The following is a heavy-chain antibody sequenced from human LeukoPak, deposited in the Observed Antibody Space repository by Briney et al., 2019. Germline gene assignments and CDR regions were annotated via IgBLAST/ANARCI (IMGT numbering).Heavy chain of an antibody. Sequence: ASVNVSCKVSGYTLTELSMHWVRQAPGKGLEWMGGFDPEDGETIYAQKFQGRVTMTEDTSTDTAYMELSSLTSEDTAVYYCARVYDFGSGRAFYYGMDVWGQGTTVTVSS. CDR2: FDPEDGET. J-gene: IGHJ6*02. CDR3: ARVYDFGSGRAFYYGMDV. D-gene: IGHD3-10*01. V-gene: IGHV1-24*01. CDR1: GYTLTELS.